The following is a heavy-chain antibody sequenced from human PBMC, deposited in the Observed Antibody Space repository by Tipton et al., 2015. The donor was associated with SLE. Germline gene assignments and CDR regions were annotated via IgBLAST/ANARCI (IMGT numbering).Heavy chain of an antibody. Sequence: QLVQSGAEVKKPGASVKVSCKASGYTLTSYYMHWVRQAPGQGLEWMGVINPSGGSTTFAQKFQGRVTMARDTSTSTVYMELSSLRSDDTAVYYCARGFWSGYRPFGYWGHGTLVTVSS. V-gene: IGHV1-46*01. CDR1: GYTLTSYY. D-gene: IGHD3-3*01. CDR3: ARGFWSGYRPFGY. J-gene: IGHJ4*01. CDR2: INPSGGST.